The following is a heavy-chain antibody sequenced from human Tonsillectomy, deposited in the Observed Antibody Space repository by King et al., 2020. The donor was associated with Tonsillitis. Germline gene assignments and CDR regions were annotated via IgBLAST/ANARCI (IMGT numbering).Heavy chain of an antibody. CDR1: GFTFSSYP. D-gene: IGHD6-13*01. CDR2: ISSDGSSK. CDR3: ARESLASEDSSSWYEPFDY. Sequence: VQLVESGGGVVQPGRFLRLSCAASGFTFSSYPMNWVRQAPGKGLEWVAVISSDGSSKYYADSVKGRFTISRDNSKNTLFLQMSSLRAEDTAVYYCARESLASEDSSSWYEPFDYWGQGTLVSVSS. J-gene: IGHJ4*02. V-gene: IGHV3-30*04.